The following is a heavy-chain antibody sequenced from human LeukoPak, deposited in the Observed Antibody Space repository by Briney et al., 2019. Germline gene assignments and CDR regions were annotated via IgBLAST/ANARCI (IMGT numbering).Heavy chain of an antibody. CDR2: MNPNSGIT. Sequence: ASVKVSCKASGYTFTSYDINWVRQATGQGLEWMGWMNPNSGITGYAQKFQGRVTMTRNTSISTAYMELSSLRSEDTAVHYCARVGITELDYWGQGTLVTVSS. J-gene: IGHJ4*02. V-gene: IGHV1-8*01. D-gene: IGHD1-14*01. CDR3: ARVGITELDY. CDR1: GYTFTSYD.